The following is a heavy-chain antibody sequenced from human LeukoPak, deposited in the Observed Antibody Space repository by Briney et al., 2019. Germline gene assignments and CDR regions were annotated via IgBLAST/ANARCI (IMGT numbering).Heavy chain of an antibody. J-gene: IGHJ4*02. V-gene: IGHV1-46*01. D-gene: IGHD3-22*01. CDR2: INPSGGST. CDR3: ARSAYYYDSSGWRDYFDY. Sequence: ASVKVSCKASGYTFTSYYMHWVRQAPGQGLEWMGIINPSGGSTSYAQKFQGRVTMTTDTSTSTAYMELRSLRSDDTAVYYCARSAYYYDSSGWRDYFDYWGQGTLVTVSS. CDR1: GYTFTSYY.